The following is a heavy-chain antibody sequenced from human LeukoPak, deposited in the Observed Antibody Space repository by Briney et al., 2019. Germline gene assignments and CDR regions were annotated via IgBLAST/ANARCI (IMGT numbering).Heavy chain of an antibody. V-gene: IGHV3-48*03. CDR2: ISRSSSTI. CDR3: AKSTVTNYFDN. J-gene: IGHJ4*02. CDR1: GFIFSSYE. Sequence: GGSLRLSCAASGFIFSSYEMNWVRQAPGKRLEWISYISRSSSTINYADSVKGRFTISRDDAKYSLYLQMNSLRAEDTAVYYCAKSTVTNYFDNWGQGSLVTVSS. D-gene: IGHD4-17*01.